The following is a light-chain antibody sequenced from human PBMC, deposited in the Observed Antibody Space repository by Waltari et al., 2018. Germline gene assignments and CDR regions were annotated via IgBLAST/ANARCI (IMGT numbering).Light chain of an antibody. CDR3: HQSSKLPIT. CDR1: QSSGRS. Sequence: EIVLTQSPDFQSVTPKEKVTITCRASQSSGRSLHWYQRKPGQSPNLLIKYASQYISGVPSRFSGSGSGTDFTLTITSLEAEDAATYFCHQSSKLPITFGQGTRLEI. J-gene: IGKJ5*01. CDR2: YAS. V-gene: IGKV6-21*02.